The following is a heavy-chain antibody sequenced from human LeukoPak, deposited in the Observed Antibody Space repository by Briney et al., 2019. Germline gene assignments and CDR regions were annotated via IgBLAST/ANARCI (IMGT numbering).Heavy chain of an antibody. CDR2: IYYSGST. J-gene: IGHJ3*02. CDR1: GGSISSSSYY. D-gene: IGHD1-1*01. Sequence: PPETLSLTCTVSGGSISSSSYYWGWIRQPPGKGLEWIGSIYYSGSTYYNPSLKSRVTISVDTSKNQFSLKLSSVTAADTAVYYCARVRQLPSFAFDIWGQGTMVTVSS. CDR3: ARVRQLPSFAFDI. V-gene: IGHV4-39*07.